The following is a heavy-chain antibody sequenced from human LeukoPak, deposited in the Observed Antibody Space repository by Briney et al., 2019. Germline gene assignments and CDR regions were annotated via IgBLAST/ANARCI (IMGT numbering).Heavy chain of an antibody. Sequence: GGSLRLSCAASGFTFSSKSMTWVRQAPGKGLEWVSAISGNGVDTFYADSVKGRFTISRDNSRNTLYLQMNSLRAEDTAVYYCAKDSRSLAAAGEVDYWGQGTLVTVSS. CDR3: AKDSRSLAAAGEVDY. V-gene: IGHV3-23*01. D-gene: IGHD6-13*01. CDR2: ISGNGVDT. J-gene: IGHJ4*02. CDR1: GFTFSSKS.